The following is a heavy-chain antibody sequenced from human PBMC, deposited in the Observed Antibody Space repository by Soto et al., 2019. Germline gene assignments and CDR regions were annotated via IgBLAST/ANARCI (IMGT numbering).Heavy chain of an antibody. CDR2: MNPGSGKT. V-gene: IGHV1-8*02. Sequence: VKVSCKASGYTFINYDISWLRQATGQGLEWMGWMNPGSGKTGYANKFQGRVTMTRDASTSTAHLELSSLTSEDTAVYYCARMASSGTLNWFDPWGQGTLVTVS. J-gene: IGHJ5*02. CDR3: ARMASSGTLNWFDP. CDR1: GYTFINYD.